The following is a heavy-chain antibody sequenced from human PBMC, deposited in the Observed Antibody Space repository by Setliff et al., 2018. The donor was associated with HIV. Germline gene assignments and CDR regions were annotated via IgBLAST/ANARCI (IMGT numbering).Heavy chain of an antibody. CDR3: ARARLQGIVTAVGPRDNCLDP. J-gene: IGHJ5*02. D-gene: IGHD1-26*01. CDR1: GYSFINYG. CDR2: ISPYTGNT. V-gene: IGHV1-18*01. Sequence: ASVKVSCKASGYSFINYGISWVRQAPGQGPEWMGWISPYTGNTDYAPRLLGRVTMTTDTSTSTAHLELRSLTSDDTAVYYCARARLQGIVTAVGPRDNCLDPWGQGTRVTV.